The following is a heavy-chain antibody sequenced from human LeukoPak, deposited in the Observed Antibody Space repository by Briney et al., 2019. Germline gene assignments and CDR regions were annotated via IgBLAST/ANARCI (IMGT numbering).Heavy chain of an antibody. Sequence: PGGSLRLSCAASGFTFSNAWMNWVRQAPGKGLEWVGCIKSKTDGGTTDYAAPVKGRFTISRDDSKNTLYLQMNSLKTEDTAVYYCTKTTVKREHLRSYWGQGTLVTVSS. D-gene: IGHD4-17*01. CDR1: GFTFSNAW. CDR2: IKSKTDGGTT. J-gene: IGHJ4*02. V-gene: IGHV3-15*07. CDR3: TKTTVKREHLRSY.